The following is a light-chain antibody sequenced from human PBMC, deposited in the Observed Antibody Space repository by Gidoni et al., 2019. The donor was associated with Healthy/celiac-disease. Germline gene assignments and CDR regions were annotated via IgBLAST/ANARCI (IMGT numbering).Light chain of an antibody. J-gene: IGKJ2*01. CDR3: QQRSNWPYT. CDR2: DAA. Sequence: HSPATLSLSPGERATLSCRASQSVSSYLAWYQQKPGRAPSLLIYDAANRAAGILARFSGGGAGTDFTLTISSLEHEDVAVYYCQQRSNWPYTFGQGTKLEIK. V-gene: IGKV3-11*01. CDR1: QSVSSY.